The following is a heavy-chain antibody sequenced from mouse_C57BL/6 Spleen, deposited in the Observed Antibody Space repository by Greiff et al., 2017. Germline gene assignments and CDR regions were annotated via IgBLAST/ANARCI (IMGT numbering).Heavy chain of an antibody. Sequence: EVKLVESGGGLVQPGGSMKLSCVASGFTFSNYWMNWVRQSPEKGLEWVAQIRLKSDNYATHYAESVKGRFTISRDDSKSSVYLQMNNLRAEDTGIYYCTVPEWLLPLYYAMDYWGQGTSVTVSS. D-gene: IGHD2-3*01. CDR2: IRLKSDNYAT. CDR3: TVPEWLLPLYYAMDY. CDR1: GFTFSNYW. V-gene: IGHV6-3*01. J-gene: IGHJ4*01.